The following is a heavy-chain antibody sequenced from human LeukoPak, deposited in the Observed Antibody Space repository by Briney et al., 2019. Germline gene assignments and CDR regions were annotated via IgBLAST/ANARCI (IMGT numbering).Heavy chain of an antibody. CDR3: AREGIAAAGEELFDY. CDR1: GGSISSYY. Sequence: SETLSLTCTVSGGSISSYYWSWIRQPPGKGLEWIGYIYYSGSTNYNPSLKSRVTISVDTSKNQFSLKPSSVTAADTAVYYCAREGIAAAGEELFDYWGQGTLVTVSS. CDR2: IYYSGST. V-gene: IGHV4-59*01. J-gene: IGHJ4*02. D-gene: IGHD6-13*01.